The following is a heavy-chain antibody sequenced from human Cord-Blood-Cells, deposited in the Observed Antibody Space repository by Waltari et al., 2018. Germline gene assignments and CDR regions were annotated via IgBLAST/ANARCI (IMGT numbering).Heavy chain of an antibody. J-gene: IGHJ6*02. CDR2: INPNSGGT. D-gene: IGHD7-27*01. Sequence: QVQLVQSGAEVKKPGASVKVSCKASGYTFTGYYMHWVRQAPGQGLGWMGWINPNSGGTDSAHKFQGGVTKSSDTSISTGDMERSRLRSDDSAVYYWARARESTGDYYYYGMDVWGQGTTVTVSS. V-gene: IGHV1-2*07. CDR1: GYTFTGYY. CDR3: ARARESTGDYYYYGMDV.